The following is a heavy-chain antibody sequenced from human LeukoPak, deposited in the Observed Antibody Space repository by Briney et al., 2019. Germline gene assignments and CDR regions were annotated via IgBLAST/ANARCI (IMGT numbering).Heavy chain of an antibody. D-gene: IGHD3-22*01. CDR2: ISYDGSNK. CDR3: ARERGYYYDSSGLDY. Sequence: PGGSLRLSCAASGFTFSGYPIHWVRQAPGKGLEWVAVISYDGSNKYYADSVKGRFTISRDNSKNTLYLQMNSLRAEDTAVYYCARERGYYYDSSGLDYWGQGTLVTVSS. CDR1: GFTFSGYP. V-gene: IGHV3-30-3*01. J-gene: IGHJ4*02.